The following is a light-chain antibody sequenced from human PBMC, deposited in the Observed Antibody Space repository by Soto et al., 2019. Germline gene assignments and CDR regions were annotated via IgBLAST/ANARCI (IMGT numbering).Light chain of an antibody. CDR1: TGAVTSSHF. V-gene: IGLV7-46*01. Sequence: QAVVTQEPSLTVSPGGTVTLTCGSSTGAVTSSHFPYWIQQKPGQAPRTLIYDTRNKHPWTPARFSGSLLGGKAALTLSGAQPEDEADYYCLISFSPSPVSVFGGGTKVTVL. J-gene: IGLJ3*02. CDR2: DTR. CDR3: LISFSPSPVSV.